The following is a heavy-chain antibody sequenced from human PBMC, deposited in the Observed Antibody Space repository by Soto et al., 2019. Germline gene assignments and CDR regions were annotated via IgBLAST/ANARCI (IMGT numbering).Heavy chain of an antibody. Sequence: EVRLLGSGGGMVQPGGSLRLSCEASGFTFRSSAMGWVRQAPGKGLEWVSGISCCEDTTSYAESVRGRFIISRDDSKNTLYLQMNSLRGEDTALYYCAKADGQQWLLPYLESWGQGDLVTVSS. J-gene: IGHJ5*01. CDR3: AKADGQQWLLPYLES. V-gene: IGHV3-23*01. CDR1: GFTFRSSA. D-gene: IGHD6-19*01. CDR2: ISCCEDTT.